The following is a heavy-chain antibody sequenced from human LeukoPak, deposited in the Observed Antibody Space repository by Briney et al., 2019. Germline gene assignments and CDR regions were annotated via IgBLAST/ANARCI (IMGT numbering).Heavy chain of an antibody. D-gene: IGHD6-19*01. V-gene: IGHV3-7*03. CDR1: GFTFSRHW. CDR2: INPDGGDK. CDR3: AKDTVIAVAGAFEY. J-gene: IGHJ4*02. Sequence: PGGSLSPPCVALGFTFSRHWMTWVRQAPGKGLEWLANINPDGGDKFHLDSVTGRPTMSRATDWNTLYLQMYSQRAEDMASYCCAKDTVIAVAGAFEYWGQGTLVTVSS.